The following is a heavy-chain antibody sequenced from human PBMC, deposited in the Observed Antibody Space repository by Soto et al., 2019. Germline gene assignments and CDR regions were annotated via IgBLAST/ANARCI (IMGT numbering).Heavy chain of an antibody. CDR3: ARANDSNFFDH. D-gene: IGHD1-1*01. CDR1: GGSINRWGYF. CDR2: MYNSGTT. J-gene: IGHJ4*02. V-gene: IGHV4-31*03. Sequence: SETLFLNCTFSGGSINRWGYFWTWVRQHPGKGLEWIGYMYNSGTTYYTSSLRSRVNISGDTSKNQFSLRLSSVAAEDSAVYYCARANDSNFFDHWGQGTLVTVSS.